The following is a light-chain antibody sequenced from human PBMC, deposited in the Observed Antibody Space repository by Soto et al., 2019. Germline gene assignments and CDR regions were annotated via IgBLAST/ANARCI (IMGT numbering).Light chain of an antibody. V-gene: IGKV3-20*01. CDR2: GAS. Sequence: EIVLTQSPGTQSLSPGERVTLSCRASQSVISSYLAWYQQKPGQAPRLLIYGASSRATGIPDRFSGSGSGTDFTLTISRLEPEDFAVYYCQQYSSSPLTFGGGTKVDIK. CDR1: QSVISSY. CDR3: QQYSSSPLT. J-gene: IGKJ4*01.